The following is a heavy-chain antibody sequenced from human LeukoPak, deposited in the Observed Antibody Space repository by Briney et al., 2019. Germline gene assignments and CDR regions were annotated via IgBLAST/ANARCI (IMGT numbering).Heavy chain of an antibody. Sequence: PSETLSLTCAVYGGSFSGYYWSWIRQPPGKGLEWIGEINHSGSTNYNPSLKSRVTISVDTSKNQFSLKLSSVTAADTAVYYCARHARQQLGGNSGFDYWGQGTLVTVPS. D-gene: IGHD6-13*01. V-gene: IGHV4-34*01. CDR2: INHSGST. CDR1: GGSFSGYY. CDR3: ARHARQQLGGNSGFDY. J-gene: IGHJ4*02.